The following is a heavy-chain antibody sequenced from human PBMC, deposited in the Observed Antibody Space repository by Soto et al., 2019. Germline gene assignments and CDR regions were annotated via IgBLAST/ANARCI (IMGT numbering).Heavy chain of an antibody. Sequence: QVQLQESGPGLVKPSQTLSLTCTVSGGSISSGGYYWSWIRQHPGKGLEWIGYIYYSGSTYYNPSLKSRVTISVDTSKNQCSLKLSSVTAADTAVYYCARGGDIAAAGTVPYYFDYWGQGTLVTVS. D-gene: IGHD6-13*01. CDR3: ARGGDIAAAGTVPYYFDY. V-gene: IGHV4-31*03. CDR2: IYYSGST. J-gene: IGHJ4*02. CDR1: GGSISSGGYY.